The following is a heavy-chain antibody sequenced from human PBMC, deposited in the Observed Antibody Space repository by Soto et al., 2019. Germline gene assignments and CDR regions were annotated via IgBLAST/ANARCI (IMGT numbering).Heavy chain of an antibody. CDR1: RFPFSTYG. V-gene: IGHV3-30*03. Sequence: QVQLVESGGGVVQPGRSLRLSCAASRFPFSTYGMHWVRQAPGKGLEWVAVISYDGSNKYYADSVKGRFTISRDNSKNTLYLQMNSLRAEDTAVYYCARPTKSGYSSSWYSPDFDYWGQGTLVTVSS. D-gene: IGHD6-13*01. J-gene: IGHJ4*02. CDR2: ISYDGSNK. CDR3: ARPTKSGYSSSWYSPDFDY.